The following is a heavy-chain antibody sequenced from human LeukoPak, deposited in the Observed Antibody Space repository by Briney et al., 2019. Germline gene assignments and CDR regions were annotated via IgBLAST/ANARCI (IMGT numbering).Heavy chain of an antibody. CDR2: ISSSGSTI. D-gene: IGHD2-2*01. CDR3: ARGGYASNAFIVVVPAAMDY. J-gene: IGHJ4*02. V-gene: IGHV3-48*03. Sequence: GGSLRLSCAASGFTFSSYEMNWVRQAPGKGLEWVSYISSSGSTIYYAGSVKGRFTISRGNAKNSLYLQMNSLRAEDTAVYYCARGGYASNAFIVVVPAAMDYWGQGTLVTVSS. CDR1: GFTFSSYE.